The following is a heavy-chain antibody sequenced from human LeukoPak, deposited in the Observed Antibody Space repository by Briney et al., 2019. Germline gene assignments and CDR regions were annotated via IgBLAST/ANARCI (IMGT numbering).Heavy chain of an antibody. CDR2: ISYHGSAK. V-gene: IGHV3-30*18. CDR3: AKDWGSSGWYNYFDP. J-gene: IGHJ5*02. CDR1: GFTISSHG. Sequence: GGSLRLSCVVSGFTISSHGMHWVRQAPGKGLEWVAMISYHGSAKYYGDSVQGRFTISRDISENTLYLQMDSLSPEDTAIYYCAKDWGSSGWYNYFDPWGQGTLVTVSS. D-gene: IGHD6-19*01.